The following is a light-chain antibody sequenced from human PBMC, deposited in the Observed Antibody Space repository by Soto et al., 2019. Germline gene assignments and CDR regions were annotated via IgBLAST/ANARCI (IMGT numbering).Light chain of an antibody. V-gene: IGLV2-14*01. Sequence: QSALTQPACVSGSPGQSITISCTGTSSDVGGYNYVSWYQQHPGKAPKLMIYDVSNRPSGVSNRFSGSKSGNTASLTISGLQAEDEADYYCSSYTGSSTYVVFGGGTKVTV. CDR2: DVS. CDR3: SSYTGSSTYVV. J-gene: IGLJ2*01. CDR1: SSDVGGYNY.